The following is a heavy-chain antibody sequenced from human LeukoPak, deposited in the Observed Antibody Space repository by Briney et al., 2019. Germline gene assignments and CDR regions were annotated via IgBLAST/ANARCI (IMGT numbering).Heavy chain of an antibody. V-gene: IGHV3-23*01. J-gene: IGHJ4*02. CDR2: ISGSGGST. D-gene: IGHD6-13*01. CDR3: ARGYSSSWYTFDY. Sequence: GGSLRLSCAASGFTFSSYAMSWVRQAPGKGLEWVSAISGSGGSTYYADSVKGRFTISRDNSKNTLYLQMNSLRAEDTAVYYCARGYSSSWYTFDYWGQGTLVTVSS. CDR1: GFTFSSYA.